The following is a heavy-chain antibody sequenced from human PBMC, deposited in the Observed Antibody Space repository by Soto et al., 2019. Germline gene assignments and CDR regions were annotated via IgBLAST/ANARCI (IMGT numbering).Heavy chain of an antibody. Sequence: PGGSLRLSCAASGFTFSSYAMSWVRQAPGKXLEWVSAISGSGGSTYDADSVKGRFTISRDNSKNTLSLQMNSLSVEATAVYYCAKDRQPHPIAVSRVAFDYLGQGALVTVYS. CDR3: AKDRQPHPIAVSRVAFDY. D-gene: IGHD6-19*01. CDR2: ISGSGGST. J-gene: IGHJ4*02. V-gene: IGHV3-23*01. CDR1: GFTFSSYA.